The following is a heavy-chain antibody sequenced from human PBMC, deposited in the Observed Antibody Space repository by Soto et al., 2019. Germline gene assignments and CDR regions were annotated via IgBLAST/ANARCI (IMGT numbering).Heavy chain of an antibody. V-gene: IGHV2-5*02. CDR3: AHRGYDYIWWSYDAFDI. CDR1: GFSLSTSGVG. CDR2: IYWDDDK. Sequence: QITLKESGPTLVKPTQTLTLTCTFSGFSLSTSGVGGGWIRQPPGKALEWLALIYWDDDKRYSPSLKSRLTITKDTSKNQVVLTMTNMDPVDTATYYCAHRGYDYIWWSYDAFDIWGQGTMVTVSS. J-gene: IGHJ3*02. D-gene: IGHD3-16*01.